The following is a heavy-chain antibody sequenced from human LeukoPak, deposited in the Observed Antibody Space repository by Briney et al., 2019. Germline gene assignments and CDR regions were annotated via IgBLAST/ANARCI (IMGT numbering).Heavy chain of an antibody. CDR3: ARDGGGAAAGTGGNWFDP. J-gene: IGHJ5*02. Sequence: ASVKVSCKASGYTFTGYYMHWVRQAPGRGLEWMGWISAYNGNTNYAQKLQGRVTMTTDTSTSTAYMELRSLRSDDTAVYYCARDGGGAAAGTGGNWFDPWGQGTLVTVSS. V-gene: IGHV1-18*04. D-gene: IGHD6-13*01. CDR2: ISAYNGNT. CDR1: GYTFTGYY.